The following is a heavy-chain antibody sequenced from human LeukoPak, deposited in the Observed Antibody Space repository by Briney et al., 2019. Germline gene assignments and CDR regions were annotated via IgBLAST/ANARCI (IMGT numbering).Heavy chain of an antibody. CDR1: GFTFSSYS. J-gene: IGHJ4*02. CDR3: ARVVHGDHLVPDYFDY. CDR2: ISSSSSTI. Sequence: GGSLRLSRAASGFTFSSYSMNWVRQAPGKGLEWVSYISSSSSTIYYADSVKGRFTISRDNAKNSLYLQMNSLRDEDTAVYYCARVVHGDHLVPDYFDYWGQGTLVTVSS. V-gene: IGHV3-48*02. D-gene: IGHD4-17*01.